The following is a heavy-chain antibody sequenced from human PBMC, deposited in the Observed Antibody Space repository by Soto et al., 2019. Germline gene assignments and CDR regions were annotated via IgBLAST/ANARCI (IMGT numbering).Heavy chain of an antibody. J-gene: IGHJ4*02. D-gene: IGHD5-12*01. CDR1: GFTFSSYW. CDR2: INSDGSST. CDR3: AKAPQEWLRLTLIDY. V-gene: IGHV3-74*01. Sequence: GGSLRLSCAASGFTFSSYWMHWVRQAPGKGLVWVSRINSDGSSTSYADSVKGRFTISRDNAKNTLYLQTNSLRAEDTAVYYCAKAPQEWLRLTLIDYWGQGTLVTVSS.